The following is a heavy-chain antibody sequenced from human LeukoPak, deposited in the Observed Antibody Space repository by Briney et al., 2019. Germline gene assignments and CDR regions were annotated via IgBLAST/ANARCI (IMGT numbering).Heavy chain of an antibody. Sequence: PSETLSLTCTVSGGSINSYYWRWIRQPPGKELEWIGYIYYSGSTNYNPSLKSRVTISIDTSKNQFSLKLSSVTAADTAVYYCARQRSGWYPDYWGQGTLVTVSS. CDR3: ARQRSGWYPDY. CDR1: GGSINSYY. J-gene: IGHJ4*02. D-gene: IGHD6-19*01. CDR2: IYYSGST. V-gene: IGHV4-59*08.